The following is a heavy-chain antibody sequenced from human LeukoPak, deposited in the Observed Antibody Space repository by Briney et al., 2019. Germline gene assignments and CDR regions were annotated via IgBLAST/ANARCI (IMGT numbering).Heavy chain of an antibody. D-gene: IGHD5-12*01. CDR3: ARLLVATPGVDP. Sequence: GGSLRLSCAASGFTFSSYEMHWVRQAPGKGLEWIADISSSGTTVYYADSVKGRFTISRDNAKNSLYLQMDSLRAEDTAVYYCARLLVATPGVDPWGQGTLVTVSS. CDR1: GFTFSSYE. V-gene: IGHV3-48*03. CDR2: ISSSGTTV. J-gene: IGHJ5*02.